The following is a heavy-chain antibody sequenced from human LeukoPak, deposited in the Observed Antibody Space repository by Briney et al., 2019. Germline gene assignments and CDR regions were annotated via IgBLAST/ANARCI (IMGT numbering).Heavy chain of an antibody. CDR2: IYYSGST. Sequence: SETLSLTCTVSGGSISSYYWSWIRQPPGKGLEWIGYIYYSGSTNYNPSLKSRVTISVDTSKNQFSLKLSSVTAADTAVYYCARDDSSGYYDYWGQGTLVTVSS. CDR1: GGSISSYY. V-gene: IGHV4-59*01. CDR3: ARDDSSGYYDY. J-gene: IGHJ4*02. D-gene: IGHD3-22*01.